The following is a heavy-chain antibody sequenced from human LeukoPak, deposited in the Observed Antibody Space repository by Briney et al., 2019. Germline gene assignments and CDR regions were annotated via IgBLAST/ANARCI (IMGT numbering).Heavy chain of an antibody. CDR3: ARGEQQLVLPFFDY. V-gene: IGHV2-5*02. D-gene: IGHD6-13*01. Sequence: KVSGPSLVKPTQTLTLACTFSGFSLSTSGVGVGWIRQPPGKALEWLALIYWDDDKRYSPSLKSRLTITKGTSKNQVVLTMTNMDPVDTATYYCARGEQQLVLPFFDYWGQGTLVTVSS. J-gene: IGHJ4*02. CDR1: GFSLSTSGVG. CDR2: IYWDDDK.